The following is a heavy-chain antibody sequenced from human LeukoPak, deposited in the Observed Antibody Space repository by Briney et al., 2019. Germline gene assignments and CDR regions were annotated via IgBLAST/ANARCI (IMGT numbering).Heavy chain of an antibody. Sequence: SETLSLTCTVSGDSIANYYWSWIRQPAGKGLEWIGRIYSTGYTNYNPSLKSRATISVDTSKNQFSLKLSSVTAADTAVYYCARNHVYYYDSSGYYAMDVWGQGTTVTVSS. CDR2: IYSTGYT. CDR3: ARNHVYYYDSSGYYAMDV. J-gene: IGHJ6*02. V-gene: IGHV4-4*07. CDR1: GDSIANYY. D-gene: IGHD3-22*01.